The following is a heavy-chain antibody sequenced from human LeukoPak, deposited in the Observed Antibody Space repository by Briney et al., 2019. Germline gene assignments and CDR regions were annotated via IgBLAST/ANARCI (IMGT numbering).Heavy chain of an antibody. D-gene: IGHD5-18*01. Sequence: PSETLSLTCAVYGGSFSGYYWSWIRQPPGKGLEWIGEINHSGSTNHNPSLKSRVTISVDTSKNQFSLKLSSVTAADTAVYYCAREIGGILVFDYWGQGTLVTVSS. CDR3: AREIGGILVFDY. J-gene: IGHJ4*02. CDR2: INHSGST. CDR1: GGSFSGYY. V-gene: IGHV4-34*01.